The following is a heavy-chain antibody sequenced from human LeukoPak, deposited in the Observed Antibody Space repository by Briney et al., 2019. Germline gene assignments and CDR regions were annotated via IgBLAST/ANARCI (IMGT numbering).Heavy chain of an antibody. CDR1: GFTFSDYY. D-gene: IGHD2-21*02. V-gene: IGHV3-11*01. CDR2: ISSSGSTI. J-gene: IGHJ4*02. CDR3: ARGEAYCGGDCSFFDY. Sequence: GGSLRLSCAASGFTFSDYYMSWLRQAPGKGLEGVSYISSSGSTIYYADSVKGRFTISRDNAKNSLYLQMNSLRAEDTAVYYCARGEAYCGGDCSFFDYWGQGTLVTVSS.